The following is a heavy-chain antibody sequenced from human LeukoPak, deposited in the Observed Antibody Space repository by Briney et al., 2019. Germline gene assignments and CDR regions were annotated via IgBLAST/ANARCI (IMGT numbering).Heavy chain of an antibody. D-gene: IGHD3-22*01. CDR3: AREAQNYYDSSGISRRFDY. J-gene: IGHJ4*02. CDR1: GGTFSSYA. Sequence: ASVKVSCNASGGTFSSYAISWVRQAPGQGLEWRGGFIPIFGTANYAQKFQGRVTITADESTSTAYMELSSLRSEDTAVYYCAREAQNYYDSSGISRRFDYWGQGTLVTVSS. CDR2: FIPIFGTA. V-gene: IGHV1-69*13.